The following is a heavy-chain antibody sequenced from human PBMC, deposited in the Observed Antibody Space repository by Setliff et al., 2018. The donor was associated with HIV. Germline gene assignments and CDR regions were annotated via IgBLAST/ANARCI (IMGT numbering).Heavy chain of an antibody. CDR2: INAGNGNT. CDR1: GYTFSSHS. CDR3: ARDGCDGNKCYLYNWFDP. J-gene: IGHJ5*02. D-gene: IGHD2-15*01. Sequence: ASVKVSCKASGYTFSSHSIHWVRQAPGQGLEWMGWINAGNGNTKYSQKFQRRSTITRDTSASTVFMELSSLTSEDTAVYYCARDGCDGNKCYLYNWFDPWGKGTLVTVS. V-gene: IGHV1-3*01.